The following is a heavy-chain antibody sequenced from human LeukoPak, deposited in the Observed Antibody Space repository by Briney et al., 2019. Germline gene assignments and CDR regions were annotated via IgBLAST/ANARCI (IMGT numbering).Heavy chain of an antibody. CDR1: GGSFSGYY. Sequence: SETLSLTCAVYGGSFSGYYWSWIRQPPGKGLEWIGEINHSGSTNYNPPLKSRVTISVDTSKNQFSLKPSSVTAADTAVYYCARGSVVVVAATVFDYWGQGTLVTVSS. CDR2: INHSGST. D-gene: IGHD2-15*01. J-gene: IGHJ4*02. CDR3: ARGSVVVVAATVFDY. V-gene: IGHV4-34*01.